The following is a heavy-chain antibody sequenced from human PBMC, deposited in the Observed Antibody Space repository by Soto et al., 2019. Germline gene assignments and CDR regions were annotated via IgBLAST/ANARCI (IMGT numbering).Heavy chain of an antibody. CDR1: GYTFTSYD. Sequence: QVQLVQSGAEVKKPGASVKVSCKASGYTFTSYDISWVRQAPGQGLEWMGWISAYNGNTNYAQKLQGRVTMTTDTSTSTAYMELRSLRSDDTAVYYCARDWPYYYDSSGYRPFDYWGQGTLVTVSS. V-gene: IGHV1-18*01. D-gene: IGHD3-22*01. CDR3: ARDWPYYYDSSGYRPFDY. J-gene: IGHJ4*02. CDR2: ISAYNGNT.